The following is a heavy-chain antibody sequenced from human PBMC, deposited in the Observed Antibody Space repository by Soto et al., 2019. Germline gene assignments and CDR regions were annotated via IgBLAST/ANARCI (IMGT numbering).Heavy chain of an antibody. V-gene: IGHV4-34*01. CDR1: GGSFSGYY. CDR2: INHSGST. D-gene: IGHD5-18*01. J-gene: IGHJ4*02. Sequence: QVQLQQWGAGLLKPSETLSLTCAVYGGSFSGYYWSWIRQPPGKGLEWIGEINHSGSTNYNPSLKRRVTIAVDTSKNQLSLKLSSVTAADTAVYYCARGWGYSYGLAFDYWGQGTLVTVSS. CDR3: ARGWGYSYGLAFDY.